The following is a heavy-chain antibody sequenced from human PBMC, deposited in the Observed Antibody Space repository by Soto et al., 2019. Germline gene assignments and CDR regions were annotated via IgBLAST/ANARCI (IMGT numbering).Heavy chain of an antibody. D-gene: IGHD6-6*01. J-gene: IGHJ4*02. Sequence: GGSLRLSCAASGFTFSSYGMHWVRQAPGKGLEWVAVIWYDGSNKYYADSVEGRFTISRDNSKNTLYLQMNSLRAEDTAVYYCTHSSSSGFHFDYWCLGP. CDR3: THSSSSGFHFDY. CDR2: IWYDGSNK. CDR1: GFTFSSYG. V-gene: IGHV3-33*01.